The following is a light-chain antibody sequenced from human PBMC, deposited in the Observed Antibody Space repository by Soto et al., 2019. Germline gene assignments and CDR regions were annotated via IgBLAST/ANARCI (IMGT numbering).Light chain of an antibody. J-gene: IGLJ2*01. CDR1: SSNIGAGYD. CDR3: QSYDSSLSGVV. V-gene: IGLV1-40*01. Sequence: QSVLTQPPSVSGAPGQRVTISCTGSSSNIGAGYDVHWYQQLPGPAPKLLIYGNSNRPSGVPDRFSGSKSGTSASLAITGLQAEDEADYYCQSYDSSLSGVVFGGGTKVNVL. CDR2: GNS.